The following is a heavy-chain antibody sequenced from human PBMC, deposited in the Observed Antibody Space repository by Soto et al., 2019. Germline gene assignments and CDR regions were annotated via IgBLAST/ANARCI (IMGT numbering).Heavy chain of an antibody. D-gene: IGHD2-2*03. CDR1: GFTFSSYS. Sequence: PGGSLRLSCAASGFTFSSYSMNWVRQAPGKGLEWVSSISSSSSYIYYADSVKGRFTISRDNAKNSLYLQMNSLRAEDTAVYYCARFTRVSGYCSSTSCPRGYYYYMDVWGKGTTVTVS. CDR3: ARFTRVSGYCSSTSCPRGYYYYMDV. CDR2: ISSSSSYI. V-gene: IGHV3-21*01. J-gene: IGHJ6*03.